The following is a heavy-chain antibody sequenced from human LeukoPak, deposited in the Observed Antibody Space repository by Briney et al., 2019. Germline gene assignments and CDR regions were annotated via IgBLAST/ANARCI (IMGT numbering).Heavy chain of an antibody. D-gene: IGHD2-21*01. CDR2: ISYSSNYI. J-gene: IGHJ4*02. CDR3: ARGVIY. Sequence: PGGSLRLSCAASGFTVSSNYMSWVRQAPGKGLEWVSSISYSSNYIYYADSVKGRFIISRDNAKNSLYLQMNSLRDEDTAVYYCARGVIYWGQGTLVTVSS. CDR1: GFTVSSNY. V-gene: IGHV3-21*01.